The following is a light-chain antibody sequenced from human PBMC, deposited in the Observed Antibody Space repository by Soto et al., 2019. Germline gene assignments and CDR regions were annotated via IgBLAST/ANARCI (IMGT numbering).Light chain of an antibody. CDR2: SAS. CDR1: ETITDF. V-gene: IGKV1-39*01. Sequence: DIQMTQSPPSLAASVGDRVTITCRASETITDFLNWYQLKPGKAPKLLFYSASNLQTGVPSRFSGSGYGTDFTLTLSGLQHEDSATYYCQQNFSPFVTFGAGTKVEV. CDR3: QQNFSPFVT. J-gene: IGKJ4*01.